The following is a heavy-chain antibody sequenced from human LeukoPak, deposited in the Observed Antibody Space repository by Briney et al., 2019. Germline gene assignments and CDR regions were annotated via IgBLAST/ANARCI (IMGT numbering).Heavy chain of an antibody. Sequence: PSETLSLTCAVYGGSFSGYYWSWIRQPPGKGLEWIGEINHSGSTNYNPSLKSRVTISVDTSKNQFSLKLSSVTAADTAVYYCARDHAAAATMGFDYWGQGTLVTVSS. CDR3: ARDHAAAATMGFDY. CDR1: GGSFSGYY. D-gene: IGHD6-13*01. J-gene: IGHJ4*02. V-gene: IGHV4-34*01. CDR2: INHSGST.